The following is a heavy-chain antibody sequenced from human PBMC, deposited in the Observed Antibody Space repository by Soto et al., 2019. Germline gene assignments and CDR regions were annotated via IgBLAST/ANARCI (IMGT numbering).Heavy chain of an antibody. V-gene: IGHV4-34*01. CDR1: GGSFSGYY. D-gene: IGHD5-12*01. J-gene: IGHJ4*02. Sequence: QVQLQQWGAGLLKPSETLSLTCAVYGGSFSGYYWSWIRQPPGKGLEWIGEINHSGSTNYNPSLKGRVTISGDTSKNQFSLKLRSVTAADTAVYYCASEGGGDVVAPRPENYWGQGTLVTVSS. CDR2: INHSGST. CDR3: ASEGGGDVVAPRPENY.